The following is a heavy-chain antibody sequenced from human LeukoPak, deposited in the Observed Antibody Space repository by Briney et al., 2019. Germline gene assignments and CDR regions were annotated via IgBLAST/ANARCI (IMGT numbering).Heavy chain of an antibody. CDR3: ARRAVPDISYERRYYYYMDV. J-gene: IGHJ6*03. V-gene: IGHV3-11*01. CDR2: ISSSGSTI. CDR1: GFTFSDYY. D-gene: IGHD2-2*01. Sequence: GSLRLSCAASGFTFSDYYMSWIRQAPGKGLGWGSYISSSGSTIYYADSVKGRFTISRDNAKNSLYLQMNSLRAEDTAVYYCARRAVPDISYERRYYYYMDVWGKGTTVTVSS.